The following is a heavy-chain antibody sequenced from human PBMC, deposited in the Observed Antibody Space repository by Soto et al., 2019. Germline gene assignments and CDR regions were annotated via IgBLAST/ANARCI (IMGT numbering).Heavy chain of an antibody. CDR3: ARYPFTSYCSDGGCSYDALEV. D-gene: IGHD2-15*01. V-gene: IGHV1-8*01. CDR1: GYSFTSYD. Sequence: QVQVVQSGAEGKKPGASVKVSCKASGYSFTSYDVNWVRQATGQGLEWMGWMNPNSAKTVYAQKFQGRVTMTRDTSISTAYMELTGLTSEDTAVYYCARYPFTSYCSDGGCSYDALEVWGQGTRVTVSS. CDR2: MNPNSAKT. J-gene: IGHJ3*01.